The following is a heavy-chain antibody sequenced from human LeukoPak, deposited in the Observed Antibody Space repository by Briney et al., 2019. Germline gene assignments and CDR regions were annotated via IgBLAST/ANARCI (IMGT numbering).Heavy chain of an antibody. D-gene: IGHD2-21*02. CDR3: AREPCSGGDCLSLRN. V-gene: IGHV4-4*02. Sequence: PSETLSLTCAVSGGSISSSNWWSWVRQPPGKGLEWIGEIYHSGSTNYNPSLKSRVTISVDKSKNQFSLKLSSVTAADTAVYYCAREPCSGGDCLSLRNWGQGTLVTVSS. CDR2: IYHSGST. CDR1: GGSISSSNW. J-gene: IGHJ4*02.